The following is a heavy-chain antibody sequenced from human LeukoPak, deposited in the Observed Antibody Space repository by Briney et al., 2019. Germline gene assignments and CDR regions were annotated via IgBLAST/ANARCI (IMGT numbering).Heavy chain of an antibody. V-gene: IGHV3-23*01. Sequence: GGSLRLSCAASGFTFDNYGIGWVRQAPGKGLEWVSRISGSGGRTYYADSVKGRFTISRDNSKNTLFLQLNSLGVEDTATYYCAIPTCSGSGYCSTSDPFHTWGQGTMVTVSS. CDR2: ISGSGGRT. CDR1: GFTFDNYG. CDR3: AIPTCSGSGYCSTSDPFHT. J-gene: IGHJ3*02. D-gene: IGHD2-2*03.